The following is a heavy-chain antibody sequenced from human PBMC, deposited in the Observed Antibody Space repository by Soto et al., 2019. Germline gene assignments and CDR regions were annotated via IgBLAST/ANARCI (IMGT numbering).Heavy chain of an antibody. J-gene: IGHJ4*02. CDR1: GYTFTSYY. D-gene: IGHD3-10*01. CDR2: INPSGGST. Sequence: ASVKVSCKASGYTFTSYYMHWVRQAPGQGLEWMGIINPSGGSTNYAQKFQGRVTMTRDTSTSTVYMELSRLRSDDTAVYYCARGSELLWFGELPYYFDYWGQGTLVTVSS. V-gene: IGHV1-46*01. CDR3: ARGSELLWFGELPYYFDY.